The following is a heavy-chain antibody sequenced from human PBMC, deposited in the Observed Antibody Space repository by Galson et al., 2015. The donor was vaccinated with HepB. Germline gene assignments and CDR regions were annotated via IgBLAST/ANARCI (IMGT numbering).Heavy chain of an antibody. CDR3: ARGSDGDSGNDASDI. Sequence: SVTVSCKASGYTFTGYYMHWMRQAPGQGLEWMGWINPNNGGTNYAQKFQGRVTMTRDTSISTAYMELSRLRSDDTAVYYCARGSDGDSGNDASDIWGQGTMVTVSS. CDR2: INPNNGGT. CDR1: GYTFTGYY. V-gene: IGHV1-2*02. D-gene: IGHD4-17*01. J-gene: IGHJ3*02.